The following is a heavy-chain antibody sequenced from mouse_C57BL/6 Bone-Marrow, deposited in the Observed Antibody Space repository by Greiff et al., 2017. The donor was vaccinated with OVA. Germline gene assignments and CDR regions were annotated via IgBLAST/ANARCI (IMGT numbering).Heavy chain of an antibody. V-gene: IGHV1-55*01. CDR1: GYTFTSYW. Sequence: QVQLQQPGAELVKPGASVKMSCKASGYTFTSYWITWVKQRPGQGLEWIGDIYPGSGRTNYNEKFKSKATLTVDTSSSTAYMQRSSLTSEDSAVYYWARAGITTVEGDFAMDYWGQGTSVTVSS. D-gene: IGHD1-1*01. J-gene: IGHJ4*01. CDR3: ARAGITTVEGDFAMDY. CDR2: IYPGSGRT.